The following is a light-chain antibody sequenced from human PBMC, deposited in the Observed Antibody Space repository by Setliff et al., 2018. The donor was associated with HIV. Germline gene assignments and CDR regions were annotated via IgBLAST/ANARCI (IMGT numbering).Light chain of an antibody. CDR3: CSYAGTSTYI. Sequence: QSVLTQPRSVSGPPGQSVTFSCTGSSSDVGAYNFVSWYQQHPGKGPKLIIYDVYKRPSGVPDRFSGSKSGDTASLTISGLQSEDEADYYCCSYAGTSTYIFGTGTKGTVL. V-gene: IGLV2-11*01. J-gene: IGLJ1*01. CDR1: SSDVGAYNF. CDR2: DVY.